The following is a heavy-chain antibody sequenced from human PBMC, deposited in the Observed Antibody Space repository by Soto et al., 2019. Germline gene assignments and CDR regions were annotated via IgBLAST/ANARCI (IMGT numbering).Heavy chain of an antibody. V-gene: IGHV3-23*01. CDR1: GFTFSSYA. D-gene: IGHD3-3*01. CDR2: ISGSGGST. Sequence: EVQLLESGGGLVQPGGSLRLSCAASGFTFSSYAMSWVRQAPGKGLEWVSAISGSGGSTYYADSVKGRFTISRDTSKNTLYLQMNSLRAEDTAVYYCAKPPYYDFWSEPFGYWGQGTLVTVSS. CDR3: AKPPYYDFWSEPFGY. J-gene: IGHJ4*02.